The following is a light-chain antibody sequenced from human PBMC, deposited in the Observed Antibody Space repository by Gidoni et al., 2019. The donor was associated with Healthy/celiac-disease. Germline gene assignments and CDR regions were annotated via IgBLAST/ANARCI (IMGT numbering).Light chain of an antibody. V-gene: IGKV3-11*01. Sequence: EIVLTQSPATLSLSPGARATLPCMASHSVSIYFDWYQQKPGQAPRLLIYDATNRATGIPARFSSSWSRTYFTLTSSSLDPEDFAVYCFQQLSNWLTFGGGTKVEIK. J-gene: IGKJ4*01. CDR2: DAT. CDR1: HSVSIY. CDR3: QQLSNWLT.